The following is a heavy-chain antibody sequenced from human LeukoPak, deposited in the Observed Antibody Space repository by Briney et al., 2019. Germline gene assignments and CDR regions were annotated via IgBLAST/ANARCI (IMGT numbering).Heavy chain of an antibody. V-gene: IGHV3-7*01. Sequence: GGSLRLSCAASGFTFSTYWMSWVRQAPGKGLEWVANIKEDGSEKYYVDSLKGRFAISRDNVKNSLYLQINSLRAEDTAVYYCGRDSFETDIDYWGQGTLVTVSS. J-gene: IGHJ4*02. CDR3: GRDSFETDIDY. CDR1: GFTFSTYW. D-gene: IGHD1-14*01. CDR2: IKEDGSEK.